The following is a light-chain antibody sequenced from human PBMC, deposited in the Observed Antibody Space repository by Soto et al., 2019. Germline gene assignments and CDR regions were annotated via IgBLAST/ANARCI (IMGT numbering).Light chain of an antibody. CDR3: ATWHDSFYV. CDR2: TNN. CDR1: TSDIGTNA. V-gene: IGLV1-44*01. Sequence: QSVLTQPPSASGSPGQRVIVSCSGSTSDIGTNAVNWFQHLPGTAPKLLIYTNNQRPSGVPDRFSGSKSGTSASLAISGLQSEDEAEYYCATWHDSFYVFGTGTKLTVL. J-gene: IGLJ1*01.